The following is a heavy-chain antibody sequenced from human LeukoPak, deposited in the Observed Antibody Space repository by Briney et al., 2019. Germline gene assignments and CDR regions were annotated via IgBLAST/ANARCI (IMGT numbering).Heavy chain of an antibody. J-gene: IGHJ4*02. CDR1: GFTFSSYA. CDR3: ENSLRYFDWLLSLDY. D-gene: IGHD3-9*01. V-gene: IGHV3-23*01. Sequence: PGGSLRLSCAASGFTFSSYAMSWVRQAPGKGLEWVSAISGSGGSTYYAASVKGRFTISRDNSKNTLYLQMNSLRAEDTAVYYCENSLRYFDWLLSLDYWGQGTLVTVSS. CDR2: ISGSGGST.